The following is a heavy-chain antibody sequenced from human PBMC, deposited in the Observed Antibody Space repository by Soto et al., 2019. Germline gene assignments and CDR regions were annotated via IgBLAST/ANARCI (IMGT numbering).Heavy chain of an antibody. CDR1: GFTFGSYA. CDR2: VSSTGDAT. J-gene: IGHJ5*02. V-gene: IGHV3-23*01. Sequence: EVQLLESGGGLVQPGGSLRLSCAASGFTFGSYAMSWVRQAPGKGLEWVSAVSSTGDATYYADSVKGRFTISRDNSKNTLNLQRNSLRAEDTAVYHCAKSGKTTTIRDWFDPWGQGTLVTVSS. CDR3: AKSGKTTTIRDWFDP. D-gene: IGHD4-4*01.